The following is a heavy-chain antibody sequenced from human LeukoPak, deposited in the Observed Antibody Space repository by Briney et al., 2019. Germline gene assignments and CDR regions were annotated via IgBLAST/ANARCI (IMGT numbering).Heavy chain of an antibody. V-gene: IGHV3-21*01. J-gene: IGHJ4*02. D-gene: IGHD2/OR15-2a*01. Sequence: GGSLRLSCAASGFTFGPYTMTWVRQPPGKGLQWVSSISGSGSKIYYADSVQGRFTISRDNAKNSLYLQMNSLRSEDTAVYYCASGLNSTPFWGQGTLVTVSS. CDR1: GFTFGPYT. CDR3: ASGLNSTPF. CDR2: ISGSGSKI.